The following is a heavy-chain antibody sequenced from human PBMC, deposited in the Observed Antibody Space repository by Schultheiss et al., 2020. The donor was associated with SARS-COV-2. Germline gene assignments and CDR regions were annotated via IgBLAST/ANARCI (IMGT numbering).Heavy chain of an antibody. CDR3: ARSSGGGLKSKFEY. CDR1: GFTFSSYD. D-gene: IGHD3-16*01. V-gene: IGHV3-9*01. J-gene: IGHJ4*02. Sequence: GGSLRLSCAASGFTFSSYDMHWVRQATGKGLEWVSGISWNSGSIGYADSVKGRFTISRDNAKNSLYLQMNSLRAEDTALYYCARSSGGGLKSKFEYWGQGTLVIVSS. CDR2: ISWNSGSI.